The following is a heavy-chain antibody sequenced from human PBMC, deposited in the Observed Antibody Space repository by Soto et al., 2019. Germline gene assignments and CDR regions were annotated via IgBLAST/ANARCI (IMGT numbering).Heavy chain of an antibody. Sequence: QPQLQEPGPGLVKPSETLSLTCTVSNGSISSSISYWGWIRQPPGGGLAWIGSIYYNGNTYYNPSLKSRVTISVDPPKNHFPLKLGAGPAADRAVYSGGRPPTGLCLGVGPDYWGRGTLVTVSS. D-gene: IGHD3-10*02. CDR3: GRPPTGLCLGVGPDY. CDR2: IYYNGNT. CDR1: NGSISSSISY. J-gene: IGHJ4*02. V-gene: IGHV4-39*01.